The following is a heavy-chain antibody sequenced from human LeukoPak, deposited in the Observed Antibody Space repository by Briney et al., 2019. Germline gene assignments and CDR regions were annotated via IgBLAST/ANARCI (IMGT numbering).Heavy chain of an antibody. J-gene: IGHJ4*02. CDR2: IYYSGST. CDR3: ARLFDDYDSSGFSIDY. V-gene: IGHV4-39*01. D-gene: IGHD3-22*01. CDR1: GASISGSSYY. Sequence: PSESLSLTCTGSGASISGSSYYWGWIRQPPGKGLEWIGNIYYSGSTYYNPSLKSRVTISVDTSKNQFSLKLSSVTAADTAVYYCARLFDDYDSSGFSIDYWGQGTLVTVSS.